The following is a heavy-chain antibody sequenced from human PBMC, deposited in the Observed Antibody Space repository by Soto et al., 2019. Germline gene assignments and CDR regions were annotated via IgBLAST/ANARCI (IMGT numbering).Heavy chain of an antibody. J-gene: IGHJ6*02. CDR1: GFTFSSYG. Sequence: AGGSLRLSCAASGFTFSSYGMHWVRQAPGKGLEWVAVIWYDGSNKYYADSVKGRFTVSRDNSKNTLYLQMNSLRAEDTAVYYSARDTLYGSGSYPYYYYYGMDVWGQGTTVTVSS. CDR3: ARDTLYGSGSYPYYYYYGMDV. V-gene: IGHV3-33*01. CDR2: IWYDGSNK. D-gene: IGHD3-10*01.